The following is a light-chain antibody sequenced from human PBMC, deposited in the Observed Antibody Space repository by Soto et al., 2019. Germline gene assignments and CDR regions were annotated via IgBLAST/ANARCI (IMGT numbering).Light chain of an antibody. Sequence: EIVMTQSPATLSVSPGERATLSCRASQSVSSNLAWYQQKPGQAPRLLMSAASTRASDVPARFSGSGSGTVFTLTISSLQYEDVALYYCQQYDTWATFGQGTKVEIK. CDR3: QQYDTWAT. V-gene: IGKV3-15*01. CDR1: QSVSSN. J-gene: IGKJ1*01. CDR2: AAS.